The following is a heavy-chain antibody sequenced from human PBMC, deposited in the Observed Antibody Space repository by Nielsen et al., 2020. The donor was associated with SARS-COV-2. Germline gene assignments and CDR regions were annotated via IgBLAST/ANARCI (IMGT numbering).Heavy chain of an antibody. J-gene: IGHJ6*02. D-gene: IGHD3-9*01. Sequence: SETLSLTCTVSGGSINSYYWSWIRQPPGKGLEWIGYIYYSGSTSYNPSLKSRVTISLDTTKNQFSLKVTSVTAADTAVYYCARDRRDLVPDYYLDQSFYGLDVWGQGTTVPSP. CDR1: GGSINSYY. CDR3: ARDRRDLVPDYYLDQSFYGLDV. CDR2: IYYSGST. V-gene: IGHV4-59*01.